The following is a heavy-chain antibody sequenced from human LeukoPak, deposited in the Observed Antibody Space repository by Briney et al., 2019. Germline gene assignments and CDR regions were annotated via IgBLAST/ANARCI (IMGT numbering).Heavy chain of an antibody. D-gene: IGHD2-2*02. V-gene: IGHV3-30*04. Sequence: GGSLRLSCAASGFTFSTYALHWVRQAPGKGLEWAAVISYDDGSNKYYADSVKGRFTISRDNSKNTLYLQMNSLRTEDTAVYYCARESGGNTPYYFDYWGQGTLVTVSS. CDR3: ARESGGNTPYYFDY. J-gene: IGHJ4*02. CDR1: GFTFSTYA. CDR2: ISYDDGSNK.